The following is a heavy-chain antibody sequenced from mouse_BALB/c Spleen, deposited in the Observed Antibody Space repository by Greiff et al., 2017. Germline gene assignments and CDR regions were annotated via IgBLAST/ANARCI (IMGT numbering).Heavy chain of an antibody. J-gene: IGHJ1*01. V-gene: IGHV1-9*01. D-gene: IGHD3-1*01. CDR3: ARRGYKYWYCDV. CDR2: ILPGSGST. Sequence: VKLMESGAELMKPGASVKISCKATGYTFSSYWIEWVKQRPGHGLEWIGEILPGSGSTNYNEKFKGKATFTADTSSNTAYMQLSSLTSEDSAVYYCARRGYKYWYCDVWGAGTTVTVSS. CDR1: GYTFSSYW.